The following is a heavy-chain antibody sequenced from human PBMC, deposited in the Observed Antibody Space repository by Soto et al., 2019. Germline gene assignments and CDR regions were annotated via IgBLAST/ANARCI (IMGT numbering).Heavy chain of an antibody. CDR1: GYTFTIYD. J-gene: IGHJ4*02. CDR3: ALTASGLDH. D-gene: IGHD6-13*01. V-gene: IGHV1-46*01. Sequence: ASVKVSCKASGYTFTIYDMHWVRQAPGQGLEWMGIINPSGGSTSYAQKFQGRVTMTGDTSTSTVYMELSSLRFEDTAVYYCALTASGLDHWGQGTLVTSPQ. CDR2: INPSGGST.